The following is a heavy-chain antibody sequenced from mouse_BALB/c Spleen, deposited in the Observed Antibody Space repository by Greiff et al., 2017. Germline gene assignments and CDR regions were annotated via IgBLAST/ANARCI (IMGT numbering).Heavy chain of an antibody. D-gene: IGHD2-4*01. CDR2: ISSGGSYT. V-gene: IGHV5-9-4*01. CDR3: ARDMGLRSFDY. J-gene: IGHJ2*01. CDR1: GFTFSSYA. Sequence: EVMLVESGGGLVKPGGSLKLSCAASGFTFSSYAMSWVRQSPEKRLEWVAEISSGGSYTYYPDTVTGRFTISRDNAKNTLYLEMSSLRSEDTAMYYCARDMGLRSFDYWGQGTTLTVSS.